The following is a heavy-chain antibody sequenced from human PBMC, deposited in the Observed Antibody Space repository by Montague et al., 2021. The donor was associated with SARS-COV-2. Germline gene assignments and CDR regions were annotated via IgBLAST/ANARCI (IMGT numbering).Heavy chain of an antibody. D-gene: IGHD3-16*02. J-gene: IGHJ4*02. CDR1: GGSISSSSYY. CDR3: ARESGWGSYLVY. V-gene: IGHV4-39*01. Sequence: SETLSLTCTVSGGSISSSSYYWGWIRQPPGKGLEWIGSIYYSGSTYYNPSLKSRVTISVDTSKNQFSLKLSSVTAADTAVYYCARESGWGSYLVYWGQGTLVTVSS. CDR2: IYYSGST.